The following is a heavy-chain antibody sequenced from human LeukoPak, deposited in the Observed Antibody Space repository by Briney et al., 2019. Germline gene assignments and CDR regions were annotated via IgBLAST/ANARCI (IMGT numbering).Heavy chain of an antibody. CDR2: ISYDGSNK. D-gene: IGHD3-3*01. J-gene: IGHJ4*02. Sequence: GGSLRLSCAASGFTFSSYAMSWVRQAPGKGLEWVAVISYDGSNKYYADSVKGRFTISRDNSKNTLYLQMNSLRAEDTAVYYCASYDSSGLFDYWGQGTLVTVSS. CDR1: GFTFSSYA. V-gene: IGHV3-30-3*01. CDR3: ASYDSSGLFDY.